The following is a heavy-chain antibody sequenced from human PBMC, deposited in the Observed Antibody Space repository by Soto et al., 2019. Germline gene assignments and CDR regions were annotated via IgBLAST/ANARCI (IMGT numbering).Heavy chain of an antibody. CDR2: IYYSGST. J-gene: IGHJ4*02. V-gene: IGHV4-59*08. CDR1: GGTISAYD. Sequence: PSETLSLTCTVPGGTISAYDWSWFRQPPGKGLEWIGYIYYSGSTNYTPALKSRVTISVDTSKNQFSLNLNSVTAADTAVYYCARRPLSNYYFDYWGQGTLVTVSS. CDR3: ARRPLSNYYFDY.